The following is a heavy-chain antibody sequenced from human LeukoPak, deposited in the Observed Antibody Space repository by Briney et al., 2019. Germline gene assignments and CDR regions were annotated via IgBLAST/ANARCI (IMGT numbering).Heavy chain of an antibody. CDR3: ARDRRDGYKTYHYYYYMDV. Sequence: SETLSLTCTVSGGSISSYYWSWIRQPAGKGLEWIGRIYTSGSTNYNPSLKSQVTMSVDTSKNQFSLKLSSVTAADTAVYYCARDRRDGYKTYHYYYYMDVWGKGTTVTISS. D-gene: IGHD5-24*01. CDR2: IYTSGST. J-gene: IGHJ6*03. V-gene: IGHV4-4*07. CDR1: GGSISSYY.